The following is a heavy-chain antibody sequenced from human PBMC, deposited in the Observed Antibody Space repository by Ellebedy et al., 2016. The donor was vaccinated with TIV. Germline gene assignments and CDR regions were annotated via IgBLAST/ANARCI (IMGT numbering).Heavy chain of an antibody. CDR3: ARDLGPWRDYYYYGMDV. J-gene: IGHJ6*02. Sequence: GGSLRLXCAASGFTFSSYSMNWVRRAPGKGLEWVSSISSSSSYIYYADSVKGRFTISRDNAKNSLYLQMNSLRAEDTAVYYCARDLGPWRDYYYYGMDVWGQGTTVTVSS. CDR1: GFTFSSYS. D-gene: IGHD3-16*01. CDR2: ISSSSSYI. V-gene: IGHV3-21*01.